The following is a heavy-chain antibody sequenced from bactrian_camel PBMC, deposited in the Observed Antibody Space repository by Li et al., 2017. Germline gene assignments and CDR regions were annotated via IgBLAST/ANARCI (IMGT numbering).Heavy chain of an antibody. J-gene: IGHJ4*01. Sequence: VQLVESGGGLVLPGGSLRLSCVASQFTFSSYDMAWVRQAPGKEREGVATIDTDGSTRYADSVKGRFTLSKDNAKNTLYLQMNSLKPEDSAMYYCAADLARYCGGRWSVASTFDSWGRGTQVTVS. CDR1: QFTFSSYD. CDR3: AADLARYCGGRWSVASTFDS. CDR2: IDTDGST. V-gene: IGHV3S10*01. D-gene: IGHD7*01.